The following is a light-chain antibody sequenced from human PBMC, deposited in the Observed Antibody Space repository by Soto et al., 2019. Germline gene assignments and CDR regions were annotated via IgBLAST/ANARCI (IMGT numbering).Light chain of an antibody. Sequence: EIVLTQSPGTLSLSPGEIATLYFSASQSVSSSRLAWYRQKPGQSPRLLIYGASTRATGLPARFSGSGSGTEFTLTISSLQSEDFALYYCQQYNNWPITFGQGTRLEIK. CDR1: QSVSSS. J-gene: IGKJ5*01. CDR3: QQYNNWPIT. CDR2: GAS. V-gene: IGKV3-15*01.